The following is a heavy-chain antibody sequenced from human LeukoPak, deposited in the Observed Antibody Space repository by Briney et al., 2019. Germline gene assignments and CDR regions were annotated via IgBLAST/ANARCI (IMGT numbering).Heavy chain of an antibody. Sequence: SETLSLTCAVYGGSFSGYYWSWIRQPPGKGLEWIGEINHSGSTNYSPSLKSRVTISVDTSKNQFSLKLSSVTAADTAVYYCARLPMAMGVFDYWGQGTLVTVSS. CDR2: INHSGST. D-gene: IGHD3-10*01. J-gene: IGHJ4*02. CDR1: GGSFSGYY. V-gene: IGHV4-34*01. CDR3: ARLPMAMGVFDY.